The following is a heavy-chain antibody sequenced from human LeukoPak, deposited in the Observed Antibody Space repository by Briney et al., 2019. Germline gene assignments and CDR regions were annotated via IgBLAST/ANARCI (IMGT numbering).Heavy chain of an antibody. CDR3: ARVLEDFGVVIYFDY. V-gene: IGHV1-18*01. J-gene: IGHJ4*02. D-gene: IGHD3-3*01. CDR2: ISAYNGDT. Sequence: ASVKVSCKASGYTFTSHGISWVRQAPGQGLEWMGWISAYNGDTKYAQNLQGRVTLTTYTSTTTAYLELRSLRSDDTAVYYCARVLEDFGVVIYFDYWGQGTLVTVSS. CDR1: GYTFTSHG.